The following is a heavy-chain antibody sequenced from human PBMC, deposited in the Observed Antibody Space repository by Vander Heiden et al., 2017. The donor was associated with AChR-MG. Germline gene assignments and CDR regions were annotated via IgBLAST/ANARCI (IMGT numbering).Heavy chain of an antibody. V-gene: IGHV1-2*02. Sequence: QVQLVQSGAEVKKPGASVKVSCKASGYTFTGYYMHWVRQAPGQGLEWMGWINPNSGGTNYAQKFQGRVTMTRDTSISTAYMELSRLRSDDTAVYYCARDRITMVRGVIRNNWFDPWGQGTLVTVSS. CDR3: ARDRITMVRGVIRNNWFDP. CDR1: GYTFTGYY. CDR2: INPNSGGT. J-gene: IGHJ5*02. D-gene: IGHD3-10*01.